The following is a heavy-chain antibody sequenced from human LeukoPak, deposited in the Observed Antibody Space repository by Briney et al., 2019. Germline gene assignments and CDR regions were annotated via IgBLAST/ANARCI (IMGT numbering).Heavy chain of an antibody. CDR1: GGSISSYY. V-gene: IGHV4-59*12. CDR3: ARVDDYYDSSGYYPLY. CDR2: IYYSGNT. Sequence: SETLSLTCTVSGGSISSYYWSRIRQPPGKGLEWIGSIYYSGNTYYNPSLKSRVTISVDTSRNQFSLKLSSVTAADTAVYYCARVDDYYDSSGYYPLYWGQGTLVTVSS. D-gene: IGHD3-22*01. J-gene: IGHJ4*02.